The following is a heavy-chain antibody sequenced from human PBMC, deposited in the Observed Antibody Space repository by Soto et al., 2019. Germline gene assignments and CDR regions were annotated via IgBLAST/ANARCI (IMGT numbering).Heavy chain of an antibody. V-gene: IGHV1-69*13. D-gene: IGHD2-15*01. CDR3: SRTVVVLVTHYYFHGMDV. J-gene: IGHJ6*02. CDR1: AGTFSSDS. CDR2: IVPMFGTA. Sequence: SVKVSCKASAGTFSSDSISWVRQAPGQGLEWRGGIVPMFGTANYAQNFQGRVTITADESTWTAYMELISLRSEDTAVYYCSRTVVVLVTHYYFHGMDVWGQGTTVTVSS.